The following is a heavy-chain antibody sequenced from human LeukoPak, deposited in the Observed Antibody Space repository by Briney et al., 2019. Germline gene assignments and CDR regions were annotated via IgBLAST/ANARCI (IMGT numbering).Heavy chain of an antibody. J-gene: IGHJ3*02. CDR2: IDYSGSF. Sequence: PSETLSLTCTVSGDSITSTSYYWAWIRQPPGRGLEWIGSIDYSGSFYYNPSLKSRLTISVDTSKNQFSLRLTSVTAADTAVYYCARLRTTHDAFDIWGQGTMVTVSS. CDR3: ARLRTTHDAFDI. CDR1: GDSITSTSYY. D-gene: IGHD1-7*01. V-gene: IGHV4-39*01.